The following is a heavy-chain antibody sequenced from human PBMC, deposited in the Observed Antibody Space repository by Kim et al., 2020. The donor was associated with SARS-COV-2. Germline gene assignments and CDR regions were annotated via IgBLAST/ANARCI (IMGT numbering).Heavy chain of an antibody. Sequence: AQKFQGRVTITAEKSTSTAYMELSSLRSEDTAVYYCARERSYDSSFIFYYWGQGTLVTVSS. D-gene: IGHD3-22*01. J-gene: IGHJ4*02. V-gene: IGHV1-69*04. CDR3: ARERSYDSSFIFYY.